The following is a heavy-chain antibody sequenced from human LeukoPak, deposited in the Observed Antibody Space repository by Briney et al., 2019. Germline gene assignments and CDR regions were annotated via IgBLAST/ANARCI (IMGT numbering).Heavy chain of an antibody. J-gene: IGHJ4*02. CDR3: ARDARTTRGYNGYEARLYFFDY. CDR2: IIPIFGTA. Sequence: TSVKVSCKASGGTFSSYAISWVRQAPGQGLEWMGRIIPIFGTANYAQKFQGRVTITTDESTSTAYMELSSLRSEDTAVYYCARDARTTRGYNGYEARLYFFDYWGQGTLVTVSS. CDR1: GGTFSSYA. V-gene: IGHV1-69*05. D-gene: IGHD5-12*01.